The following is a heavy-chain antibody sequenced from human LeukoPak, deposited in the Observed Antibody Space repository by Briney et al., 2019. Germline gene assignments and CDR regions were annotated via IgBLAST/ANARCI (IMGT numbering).Heavy chain of an antibody. CDR1: GFTFTSSA. V-gene: IGHV1-58*01. Sequence: SVKVSCKASGFTFTSSAVQWVRQARGQRLEGIGWIVVGSGNTNYAQKFQERVTITRDMSTSPAYMELSSLRSEDTAVYYCAVYYYDSSGYSAAFDIWGQGTMVTVSS. J-gene: IGHJ3*02. CDR3: AVYYYDSSGYSAAFDI. D-gene: IGHD3-22*01. CDR2: IVVGSGNT.